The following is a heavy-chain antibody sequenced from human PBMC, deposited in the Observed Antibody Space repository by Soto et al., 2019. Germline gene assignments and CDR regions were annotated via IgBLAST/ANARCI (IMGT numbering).Heavy chain of an antibody. Sequence: PSETLSLTCAVSGGRFSNYFWAWIRQAPGKGLEWIGEINHSGDTHFDPSLESRVTMSVDTSKNQFSLKLRSVTAADTAVYYCAGPPNDIHGSWGQGTLVIVSS. CDR1: GGRFSNYF. J-gene: IGHJ4*02. V-gene: IGHV4-34*01. CDR2: INHSGDT. CDR3: AGPPNDIHGS. D-gene: IGHD2-15*01.